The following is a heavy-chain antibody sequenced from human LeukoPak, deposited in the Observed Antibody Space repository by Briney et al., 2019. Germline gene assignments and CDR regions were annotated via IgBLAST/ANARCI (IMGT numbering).Heavy chain of an antibody. CDR1: GYTFSTNG. D-gene: IGHD4-17*01. J-gene: IGHJ5*02. CDR3: AKDYYADYGPS. CDR2: IQYDGSNK. Sequence: PGGSLRLSCAVSGYTFSTNGMHWVRHAPGKGLEWVAYIQYDGSNKYYGDSVKGRFTISRDNSKNTVYLQMTSLRAEDTAVYYCAKDYYADYGPSWGQGNLVTVSS. V-gene: IGHV3-30*02.